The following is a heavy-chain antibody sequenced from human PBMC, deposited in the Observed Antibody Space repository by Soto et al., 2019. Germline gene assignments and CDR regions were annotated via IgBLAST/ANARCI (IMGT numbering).Heavy chain of an antibody. CDR2: INPNSGGT. Sequence: ASVKVSCKASGYTFTGYYIHWVRQAPGQGLEWMGWINPNSGGTKYPQKFQGRVTMTRDTSIRTVYMSLTGLKSDDTAVYFCARDLAKGGGSAGFDYWGQGTLVTVSS. D-gene: IGHD2-15*01. V-gene: IGHV1-2*02. CDR3: ARDLAKGGGSAGFDY. CDR1: GYTFTGYY. J-gene: IGHJ4*02.